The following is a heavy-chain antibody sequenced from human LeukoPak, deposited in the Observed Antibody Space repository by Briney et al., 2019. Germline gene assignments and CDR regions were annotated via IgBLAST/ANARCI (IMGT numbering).Heavy chain of an antibody. CDR3: ARPTYYYGSGSYLPYDY. CDR2: INPNSGGT. Sequence: GASVKVSCTASGYTFTGYYMHWVRQAPGQGLEWMGWINPNSGGTNYAQKFQGRVTMTRDTSISTAYMELSRLRSDDTAVYYCARPTYYYGSGSYLPYDYWGQGTLVTVSS. CDR1: GYTFTGYY. J-gene: IGHJ4*02. V-gene: IGHV1-2*02. D-gene: IGHD3-10*01.